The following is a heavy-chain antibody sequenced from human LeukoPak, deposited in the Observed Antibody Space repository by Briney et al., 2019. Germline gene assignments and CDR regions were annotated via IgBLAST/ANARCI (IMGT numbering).Heavy chain of an antibody. Sequence: GGSLRLSCAASGFTFSSYEMNWVRQAPGKRLEWASYISSSGSTIYYADSVKGRFTISRDNAKNSLYLQMNSPRAEDTAVYYCARGPWAFDIWGQGTMVTVSS. CDR2: ISSSGSTI. V-gene: IGHV3-48*03. J-gene: IGHJ3*02. CDR1: GFTFSSYE. CDR3: ARGPWAFDI.